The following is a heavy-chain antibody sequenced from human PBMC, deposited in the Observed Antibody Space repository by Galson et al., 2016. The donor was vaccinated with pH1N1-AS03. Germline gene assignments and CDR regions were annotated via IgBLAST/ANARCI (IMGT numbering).Heavy chain of an antibody. D-gene: IGHD6-19*01. CDR3: AGYEMTYSNGWYYLDG. Sequence: LSLTCTVSGASTTSSPYYWGWIRQPPGKGLEWIASVSYSGTTFYTSSLKRRATISVDTSENEFALRLTTVTAADTAVYYCAGYEMTYSNGWYYLDGWGKGTMVTVSS. J-gene: IGHJ6*03. CDR1: GASTTSSPYY. V-gene: IGHV4-39*01. CDR2: VSYSGTT.